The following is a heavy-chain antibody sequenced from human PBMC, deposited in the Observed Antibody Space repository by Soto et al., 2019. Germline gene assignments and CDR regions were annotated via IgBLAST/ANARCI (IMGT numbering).Heavy chain of an antibody. CDR2: ISYDGSNK. Sequence: GGSLRLSCAASGFTFSSYAMHWVRQAPGKGLEWVAVISYDGSNKYYADSVKGRFTISRDNSKNTLYLQMNSLRAEDTAVYYCARGSNYDSSGQPSGYFDYWGQGTLVTVSS. J-gene: IGHJ4*02. D-gene: IGHD3-22*01. V-gene: IGHV3-30-3*01. CDR3: ARGSNYDSSGQPSGYFDY. CDR1: GFTFSSYA.